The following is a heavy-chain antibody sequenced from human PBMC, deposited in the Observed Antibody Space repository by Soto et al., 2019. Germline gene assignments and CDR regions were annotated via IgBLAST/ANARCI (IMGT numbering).Heavy chain of an antibody. CDR2: IYYSGST. D-gene: IGHD2-15*01. J-gene: IGHJ6*02. Sequence: QVQLQESGPGLVKPSQTLSLTCTVSGGSISSGDYYWSWIRQPPGKGLEWIGYIYYSGSTYYNPSLKSRVTISVDTSKNQFSLKLSSVTAADTAVYYCARRVSDCSGGSCYSIYYYYGMDVWGQGTTVTVSS. V-gene: IGHV4-30-4*01. CDR3: ARRVSDCSGGSCYSIYYYYGMDV. CDR1: GGSISSGDYY.